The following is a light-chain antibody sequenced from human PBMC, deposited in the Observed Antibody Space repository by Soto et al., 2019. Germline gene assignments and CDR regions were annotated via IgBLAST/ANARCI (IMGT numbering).Light chain of an antibody. CDR3: CSYAGYSSFVI. V-gene: IGLV2-23*02. CDR1: RSDVGNYNL. CDR2: EVN. J-gene: IGLJ2*01. Sequence: QSVLTQPASVSGSPGQSITISCSGTRSDVGNYNLVSWYQHHPGKAPQLMIYEVNKRPSGVSNRFSGSESGNTASLTISGLQAEDEADYYCCSYAGYSSFVIFGGGTKVTVL.